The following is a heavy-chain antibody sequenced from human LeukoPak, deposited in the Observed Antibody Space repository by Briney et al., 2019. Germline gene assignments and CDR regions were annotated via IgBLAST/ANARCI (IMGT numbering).Heavy chain of an antibody. CDR3: ARDRDGHAFDI. V-gene: IGHV1-69*04. D-gene: IGHD5-24*01. Sequence: VASVNVSGQASGGTFSSYAISWVRQAPGQGREWMGRIIPILAIANYAQKFQGRVTITADKSTSTAYMELRSLRSEDTAVYYCARDRDGHAFDIWGQGTMVTVSS. J-gene: IGHJ3*02. CDR2: IIPILAIA. CDR1: GGTFSSYA.